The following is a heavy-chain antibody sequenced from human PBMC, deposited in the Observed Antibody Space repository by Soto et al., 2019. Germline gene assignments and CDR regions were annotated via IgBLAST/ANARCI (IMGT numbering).Heavy chain of an antibody. V-gene: IGHV1-69*02. J-gene: IGHJ6*03. CDR1: GGTFSSYT. D-gene: IGHD2-15*01. Sequence: SVKVSCKASGGTFSSYTISWVRQAPGQGLEWMGRIIPILGIANYAQKFQGRVTITADKSTSTAYMELSSLRSEDTAVYYCARGRSFPEYYYYYMDVWGKGTTVTVSS. CDR2: IIPILGIA. CDR3: ARGRSFPEYYYYYMDV.